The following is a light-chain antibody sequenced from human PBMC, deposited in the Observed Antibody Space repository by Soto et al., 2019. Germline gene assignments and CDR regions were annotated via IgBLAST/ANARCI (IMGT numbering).Light chain of an antibody. V-gene: IGKV3-15*01. CDR3: QFYGSSLIT. CDR2: GAS. J-gene: IGKJ5*01. CDR1: QTVSIN. Sequence: EIVMTQSPATLSVSPGERATLSCRASQTVSINLAWYQQKPGQAPRLLIYGASTRATGVPARFSGSGSVTEFTLTISSLQSEDFAVYYCQFYGSSLITFGQGTRLAI.